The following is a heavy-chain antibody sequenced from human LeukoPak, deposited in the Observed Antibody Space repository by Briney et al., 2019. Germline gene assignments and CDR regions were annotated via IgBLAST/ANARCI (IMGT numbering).Heavy chain of an antibody. V-gene: IGHV1-2*02. CDR1: GYSFTAFY. CDR3: ARALYGGGGFDY. D-gene: IGHD4-23*01. Sequence: GASVKVSCKTSGYSFTAFYIHWVRQAPGQGLEWMGWINPKSGGTNYAQKFQGRVTMTRDTSISTAYMELSRLRSDDTAVYYCARALYGGGGFDYWGQGTLVTVSS. CDR2: INPKSGGT. J-gene: IGHJ4*02.